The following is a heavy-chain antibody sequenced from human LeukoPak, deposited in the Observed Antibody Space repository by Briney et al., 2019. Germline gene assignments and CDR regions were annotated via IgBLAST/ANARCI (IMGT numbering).Heavy chain of an antibody. V-gene: IGHV3-23*01. CDR2: NSGSGGST. D-gene: IGHD3-10*01. Sequence: GESLRLSCAASGFTFSNYVMSWVRQAPGKGLEWVSSNSGSGGSTYYADSVKGRFTISRDNSKNTLYLQMNSLRAEDTAVYYCAKRYGSGSHDYWGQGTLVTVSS. CDR1: GFTFSNYV. CDR3: AKRYGSGSHDY. J-gene: IGHJ4*02.